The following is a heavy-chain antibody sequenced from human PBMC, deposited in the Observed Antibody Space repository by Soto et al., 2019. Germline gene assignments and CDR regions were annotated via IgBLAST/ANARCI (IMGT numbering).Heavy chain of an antibody. Sequence: PGESLKISCAASGFTFDDCGMSWVRQAPGKGLEWVSGINWNGGSTGYADSVKGRFTISRDNAKNSLYLQMNSLRAEDTALYHCARSLGSGSHLFFDIWGQGTMVTVSS. J-gene: IGHJ3*02. D-gene: IGHD3-10*01. V-gene: IGHV3-20*01. CDR3: ARSLGSGSHLFFDI. CDR1: GFTFDDCG. CDR2: INWNGGST.